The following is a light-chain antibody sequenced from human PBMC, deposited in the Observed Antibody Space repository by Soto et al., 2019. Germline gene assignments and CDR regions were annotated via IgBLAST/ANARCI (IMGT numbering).Light chain of an antibody. CDR3: QQYGSSRT. J-gene: IGKJ1*01. CDR1: QNIGSN. Sequence: EIVMTQSPATLSVSPGERVTLSCRASQNIGSNLAWYQQKFGQAPRLLIYGASTRVTGIPARISGSGSGTDFTLTISRLEPEDFAVYYCQQYGSSRTFGQGTKVDI. V-gene: IGKV3-15*01. CDR2: GAS.